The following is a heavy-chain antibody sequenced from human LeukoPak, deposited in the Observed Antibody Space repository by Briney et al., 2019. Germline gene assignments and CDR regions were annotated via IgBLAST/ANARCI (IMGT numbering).Heavy chain of an antibody. D-gene: IGHD6-19*01. CDR3: ARDLIAVAGTEWYY. J-gene: IGHJ4*02. CDR2: IYHSGSS. Sequence: PSETLSLTCAVSGYSISSGYYWGWIRQPPGKGLEWIGSIYHSGSSYYNPSLKSRVTISVDTSKNQFSLKLSSVTAADTAVYYCARDLIAVAGTEWYYWGQVTIVTVSS. V-gene: IGHV4-38-2*02. CDR1: GYSISSGYY.